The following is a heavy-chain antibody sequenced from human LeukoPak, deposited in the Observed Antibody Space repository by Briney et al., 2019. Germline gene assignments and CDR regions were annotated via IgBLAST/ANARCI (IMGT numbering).Heavy chain of an antibody. D-gene: IGHD5-18*01. J-gene: IGHJ6*03. Sequence: SETPSLTCAVYGGSFSGYYWSWIRQPPGKGLEWIGEINHSGSTNYNPSLKSRVTISVDTSKNQFSLKLSSVTAADTAVYYCASGYSYGNGYYYYYYMDVWGKGTTVTVSS. V-gene: IGHV4-34*01. CDR2: INHSGST. CDR1: GGSFSGYY. CDR3: ASGYSYGNGYYYYYYMDV.